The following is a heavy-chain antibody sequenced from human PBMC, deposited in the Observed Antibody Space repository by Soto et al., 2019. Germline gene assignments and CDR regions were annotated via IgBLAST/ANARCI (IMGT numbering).Heavy chain of an antibody. J-gene: IGHJ4*02. CDR2: IIPIFGTA. V-gene: IGHV1-69*13. CDR3: ASYDSYDSSGYSNFDY. D-gene: IGHD3-22*01. Sequence: ASVKVSCKASGGTFSIYSISWVRQAPGQGLEWMGGIIPIFGTANYAQKFQGRVTITADESTSTAYMELSSLRSEDTAVYYCASYDSYDSSGYSNFDYWGQGTPVTVSS. CDR1: GGTFSIYS.